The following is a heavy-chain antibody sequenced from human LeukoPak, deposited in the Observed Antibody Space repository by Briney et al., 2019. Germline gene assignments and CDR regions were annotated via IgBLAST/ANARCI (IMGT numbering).Heavy chain of an antibody. CDR1: GFTFDDYA. D-gene: IGHD3-3*01. Sequence: PGRSLRLSCAASGFTFDDYAIHWVRQAPGKGLEWVSGISWNSGVIGYADSVKGRFTIFRDNAKNSLYLQMNSLRPEDTALYYCAKDIHPASYYDFWSGYYTGFDYWGLGTLVTVSS. J-gene: IGHJ4*02. V-gene: IGHV3-9*01. CDR3: AKDIHPASYYDFWSGYYTGFDY. CDR2: ISWNSGVI.